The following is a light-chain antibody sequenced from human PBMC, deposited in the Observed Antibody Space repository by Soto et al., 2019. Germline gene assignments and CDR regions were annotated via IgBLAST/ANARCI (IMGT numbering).Light chain of an antibody. J-gene: IGKJ4*01. CDR3: QQRSNWPLT. CDR2: DAS. Sequence: EIMLTQSPATLSLSPWERATLSCRASQSVSSYLAWYQQNPGQAPRLLIYDASNRATGIPARFSGSGSGTDFTLTISSLEPEDFAVYYCQQRSNWPLTFGGGTNLDI. CDR1: QSVSSY. V-gene: IGKV3-11*01.